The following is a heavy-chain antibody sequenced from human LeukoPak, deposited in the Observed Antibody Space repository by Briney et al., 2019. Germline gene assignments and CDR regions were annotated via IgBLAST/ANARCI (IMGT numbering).Heavy chain of an antibody. CDR1: GYTFTGYF. D-gene: IGHD3-10*01. Sequence: ASVKVSCKASGYTFTGYFIHWVRQAPGQGLEWMGWINPKSGGTNYQQKFQDRVTMTSDTSITTAYMEMSRLRSDDTAVYYCARSMVVRGVMGNYFDPWGQGTLVTVSS. V-gene: IGHV1-2*02. J-gene: IGHJ5*02. CDR2: INPKSGGT. CDR3: ARSMVVRGVMGNYFDP.